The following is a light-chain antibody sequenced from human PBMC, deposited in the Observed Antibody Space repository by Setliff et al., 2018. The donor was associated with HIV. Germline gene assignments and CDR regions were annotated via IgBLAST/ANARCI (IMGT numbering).Light chain of an antibody. CDR3: CSYAGSATWV. J-gene: IGLJ2*01. CDR2: DDS. Sequence: QSVLTQPASVSGSPGQSITISCTGTSSDIGTCNLVSWYQQYPGKAPKLMIYDDSKRPSGLSNRFSGSKSGNTASLTISGLQAEDEADYYCCSYAGSATWVFGGGTKVT. CDR1: SSDIGTCNL. V-gene: IGLV2-23*01.